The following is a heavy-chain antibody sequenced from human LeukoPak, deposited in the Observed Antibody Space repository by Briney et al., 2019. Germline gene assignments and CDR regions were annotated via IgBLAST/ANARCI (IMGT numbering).Heavy chain of an antibody. D-gene: IGHD4-23*01. CDR3: ERWWSKDGYGGDS. J-gene: IGHJ5*01. CDR2: ISAHNGNT. Sequence: GASVKVSCKASGYIFTNYGLSWVRQAPGQRFEWMGWISAHNGNTNYAEKFHDRLTLTRDTSTNTAYMELRSLTSDDTATYFCERWWSKDGYGGDSWGQGTLVIVSP. V-gene: IGHV1-18*01. CDR1: GYIFTNYG.